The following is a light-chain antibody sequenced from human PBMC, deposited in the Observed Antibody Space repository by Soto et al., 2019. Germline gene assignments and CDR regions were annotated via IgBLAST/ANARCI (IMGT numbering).Light chain of an antibody. Sequence: FVLTQSPGTLSLSPGERATLSCRASQTVRNNYLAWYQQKPGQAPRLLIYGASSRATGIPDRFSGSGSGTDFTLTISRLEPEDFAVYYCQQYGSAWTFGQGTKV. CDR2: GAS. V-gene: IGKV3-20*01. CDR1: QTVRNNY. CDR3: QQYGSAWT. J-gene: IGKJ1*01.